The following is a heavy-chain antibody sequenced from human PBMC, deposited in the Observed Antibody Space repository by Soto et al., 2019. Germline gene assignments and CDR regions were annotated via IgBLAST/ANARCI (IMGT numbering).Heavy chain of an antibody. CDR3: ARGPGGFGEFSLDY. CDR1: GGSISTYY. Sequence: QVQLQESGPGLVKPSETLSLTCTVSGGSISTYYWSWIRQPAGKGLEWIGRIYSGGSTNYNPSLNSRVTMSVDTSKNQCSLKLSSVTAADTAVDYWARGPGGFGEFSLDYWGQGTLVTVSS. J-gene: IGHJ4*02. CDR2: IYSGGST. V-gene: IGHV4-4*07. D-gene: IGHD3-10*01.